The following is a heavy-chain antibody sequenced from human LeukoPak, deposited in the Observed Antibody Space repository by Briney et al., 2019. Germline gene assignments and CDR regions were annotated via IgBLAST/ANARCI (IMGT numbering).Heavy chain of an antibody. Sequence: ASVKVSCKASGYTLTSYAMHWVRQAPGQRLEWMGWINAGNGNTKYSQKFQGRVTITRDTSASTAYMELSSLRSEDTAVYYCARAGDMTTVISNWFDPWGQGTLVTVSS. CDR3: ARAGDMTTVISNWFDP. CDR1: GYTLTSYA. J-gene: IGHJ5*02. V-gene: IGHV1-3*01. CDR2: INAGNGNT. D-gene: IGHD4-17*01.